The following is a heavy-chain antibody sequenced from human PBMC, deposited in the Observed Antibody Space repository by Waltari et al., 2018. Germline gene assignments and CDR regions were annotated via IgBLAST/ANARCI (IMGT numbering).Heavy chain of an antibody. CDR1: GGSIRSSNW. Sequence: QVQLQESGPGLVKPSGTLSLTCAVSGGSIRSSNWWRWVRQPPGKGLAWIGEIYHRGRTNYNPSRKSRVTISVDKSKNQFSLKRSSVTAADTAVYYCARGPVGAVLRFLEWPSGDYGMDVWGQGTTVTVSS. CDR3: ARGPVGAVLRFLEWPSGDYGMDV. D-gene: IGHD3-3*01. J-gene: IGHJ6*02. V-gene: IGHV4-4*02. CDR2: IYHRGRT.